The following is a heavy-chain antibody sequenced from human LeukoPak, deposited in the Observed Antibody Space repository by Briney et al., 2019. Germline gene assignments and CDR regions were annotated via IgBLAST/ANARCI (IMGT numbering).Heavy chain of an antibody. CDR2: IYYGGST. D-gene: IGHD3-22*01. J-gene: IGHJ1*01. V-gene: IGHV4-59*08. CDR3: ARVVQSTDSSGFYLPEYFQH. CDR1: GGSISSYY. Sequence: SETLSLTCTVSGGSISSYYLNWIRQPPGKGLEWIGYIYYGGSTNYNPSLKSRVSIYVDTSKNQFSLKLRSVTAADTAVYYCARVVQSTDSSGFYLPEYFQHWGQGTLVTVSS.